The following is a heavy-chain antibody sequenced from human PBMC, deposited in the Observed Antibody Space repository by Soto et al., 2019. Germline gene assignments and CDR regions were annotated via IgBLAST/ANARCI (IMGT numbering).Heavy chain of an antibody. D-gene: IGHD3-3*01. J-gene: IGHJ4*02. CDR3: ARFGRRLDWIY. Sequence: QVQLVQSGAEVKKPGASVKVSCKASGYTLTSYYMHWVRQAPGQGLEWMGIINPSGGSTSYAQKFQGRVTMTRDTSTSTVYMELSSLRSEDTAVYYCARFGRRLDWIYWGQGTLVTVSS. CDR1: GYTLTSYY. V-gene: IGHV1-46*01. CDR2: INPSGGST.